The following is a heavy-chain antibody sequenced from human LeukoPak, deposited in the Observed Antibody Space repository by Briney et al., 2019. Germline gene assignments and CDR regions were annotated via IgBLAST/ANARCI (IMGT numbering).Heavy chain of an antibody. Sequence: ASVKVSCEASGYTLTSYGINWMRQAPGQGLEWMGWISTQTGNTNYAQKVQGRLTLTTDRSTNTACMELRGLRSDDTAVYYCARGAYGDKWGQGTMATVSS. CDR3: ARGAYGDK. V-gene: IGHV1-18*01. CDR2: ISTQTGNT. J-gene: IGHJ4*02. D-gene: IGHD4-17*01. CDR1: GYTLTSYG.